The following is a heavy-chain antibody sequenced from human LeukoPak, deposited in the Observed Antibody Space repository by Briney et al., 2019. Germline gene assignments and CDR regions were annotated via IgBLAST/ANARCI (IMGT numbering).Heavy chain of an antibody. Sequence: GGSLRLSCAASGFTFSSYAMSWVRQAPGKGLDWVSTISGSGGDTYYADSVKGRFTISRDNSKNTLYLQMNSLRAEDTAVYYCAKVSRDGYSYGIDYWGQGTLVTVSS. D-gene: IGHD5-24*01. V-gene: IGHV3-23*01. J-gene: IGHJ4*02. CDR3: AKVSRDGYSYGIDY. CDR2: ISGSGGDT. CDR1: GFTFSSYA.